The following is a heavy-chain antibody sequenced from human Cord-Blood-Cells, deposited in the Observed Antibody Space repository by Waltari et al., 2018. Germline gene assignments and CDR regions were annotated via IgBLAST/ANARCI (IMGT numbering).Heavy chain of an antibody. CDR3: ARVDSYGYCTNGVCYDY. V-gene: IGHV1-8*01. CDR2: MNPNSGKT. Sequence: QVQLVQSGAEVQTPGASVKVPCKASGHTSTRYDSTRLRQATAQGLEWMGWMNPNSGKTGYAQKFQGRVTMTRNTSISTAYMELSSLRSEDTAVYYCARVDSYGYCTNGVCYDYWGQGTLVTVSS. J-gene: IGHJ4*02. CDR1: GHTSTRYD. D-gene: IGHD2-8*01.